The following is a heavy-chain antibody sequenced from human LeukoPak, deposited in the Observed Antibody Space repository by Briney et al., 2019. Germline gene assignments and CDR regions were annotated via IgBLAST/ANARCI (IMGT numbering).Heavy chain of an antibody. CDR1: VFTFRSYD. J-gene: IGHJ4*02. CDR2: IRNSGNTT. CDR3: ARVTYYYDSSGYYEFDY. V-gene: IGHV3-48*03. D-gene: IGHD3-22*01. Sequence: GGSLRLSCAASVFTFRSYDTNWVPQAPAKGLEGVSYIRNSGNTTYYADSVKGRFTISRDNAKNSLYLQMNSLRAEDTAVYYCARVTYYYDSSGYYEFDYWGQGTLVTVSS.